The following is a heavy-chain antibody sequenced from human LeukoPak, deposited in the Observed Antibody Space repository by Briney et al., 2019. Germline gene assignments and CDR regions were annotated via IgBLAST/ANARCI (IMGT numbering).Heavy chain of an antibody. Sequence: SETLSLTCTVSGGSISSGGYYWSWIRQHPGKGLEWIGYIYYSGSTYYNPSLKSRVTISVDTSKNQFSLKLSSVTAADTAVYYCASWLEGIAAAGMMTPRSGGFDYWGQGTLVTVSS. CDR1: GGSISSGGYY. D-gene: IGHD6-13*01. CDR3: ASWLEGIAAAGMMTPRSGGFDY. J-gene: IGHJ4*02. CDR2: IYYSGST. V-gene: IGHV4-31*03.